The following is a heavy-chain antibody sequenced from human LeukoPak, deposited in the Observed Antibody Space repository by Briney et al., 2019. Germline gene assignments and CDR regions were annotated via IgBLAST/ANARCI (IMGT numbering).Heavy chain of an antibody. Sequence: SETLSLTCTVSGGSISSGSYCWSWIRQPAGKGLEWIGHIHTSGNTNYNSSLKSRVTISVDTSKNQFSLKLSSVTAADTAVYYCASGGFLELDVWGKGTTVTVSS. D-gene: IGHD3-3*01. CDR2: IHTSGNT. J-gene: IGHJ6*04. CDR1: GGSISSGSYC. CDR3: ASGGFLELDV. V-gene: IGHV4-61*10.